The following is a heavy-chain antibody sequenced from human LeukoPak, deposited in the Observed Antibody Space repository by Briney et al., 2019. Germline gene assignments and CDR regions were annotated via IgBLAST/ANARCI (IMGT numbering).Heavy chain of an antibody. CDR3: ARAPRITIFGVVILVGIDY. J-gene: IGHJ4*02. D-gene: IGHD3-3*01. CDR2: ISGSGGTT. CDR1: GFTFSSYA. V-gene: IGHV3-23*01. Sequence: GGSLRLSCAASGFTFSSYAMSWVRQAPGKGLEWVSAISGSGGTTYYADSVRGRFTFSRDNSKNTLYLQMNSLRAEDTAVYYCARAPRITIFGVVILVGIDYWGQGTLVTVSS.